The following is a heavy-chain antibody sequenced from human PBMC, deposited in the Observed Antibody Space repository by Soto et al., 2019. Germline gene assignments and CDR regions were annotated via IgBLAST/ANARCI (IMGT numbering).Heavy chain of an antibody. CDR1: GFTFRSYA. V-gene: IGHV3-30*04. Sequence: GGSLRLSCGVSGFTFRSYAMYWVRQAPGKGLEWVAVITHDGSQKYYADYVKGRFTISRDNSKCSLYLQMNNLRAEDTAFYFCARATQSYYDTSGYYSYVHWGQGAQVTVSS. CDR2: ITHDGSQK. CDR3: ARATQSYYDTSGYYSYVH. D-gene: IGHD3-22*01. J-gene: IGHJ4*02.